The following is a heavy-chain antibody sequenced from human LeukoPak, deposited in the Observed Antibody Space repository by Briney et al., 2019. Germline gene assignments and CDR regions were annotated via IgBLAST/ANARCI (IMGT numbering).Heavy chain of an antibody. CDR2: ISGSGGST. CDR1: GFTFSSYA. Sequence: GGSLRLSCAASGFTFSSYAMSWVRQAPGKGLEWVSAISGSGGSTYYADPVKGRFTISRDNSKNTLYLQMNSLRAEDTAVYYCAKDGGYYGSGSYNYWGQGTLVTVSS. D-gene: IGHD3-10*01. CDR3: AKDGGYYGSGSYNY. J-gene: IGHJ4*02. V-gene: IGHV3-23*01.